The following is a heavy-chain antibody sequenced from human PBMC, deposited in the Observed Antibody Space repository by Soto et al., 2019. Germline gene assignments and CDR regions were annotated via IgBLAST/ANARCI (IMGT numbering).Heavy chain of an antibody. CDR3: ARHNPRDNWNYDY. D-gene: IGHD1-7*01. CDR1: RVSISGFF. V-gene: IGHV4-59*08. J-gene: IGHJ4*02. CDR2: VYYSVST. Sequence: SETLSLTFTVSRVSISGFFWSWIRQPPGKGLEWIGYVYYSVSTNYNPSLKRRITISQDTLMNQFSLKLSSVTAADTAVYSCARHNPRDNWNYDYWGQGARVTVSS.